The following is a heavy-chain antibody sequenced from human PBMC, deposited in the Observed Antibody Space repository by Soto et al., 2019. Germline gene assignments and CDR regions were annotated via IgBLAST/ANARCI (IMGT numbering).Heavy chain of an antibody. CDR3: ARAPIAENWFDP. CDR1: GGSISSYY. J-gene: IGHJ5*02. D-gene: IGHD6-13*01. V-gene: IGHV4-59*12. Sequence: SETLSLTCTVSGGSISSYYWSWIRQPPGKGLEWIGYIYYSGSTNYNPSLKSRVTISVDTSKNQFSLKLSSVTAADTAVYYCARAPIAENWFDPWGQGTLVTVS. CDR2: IYYSGST.